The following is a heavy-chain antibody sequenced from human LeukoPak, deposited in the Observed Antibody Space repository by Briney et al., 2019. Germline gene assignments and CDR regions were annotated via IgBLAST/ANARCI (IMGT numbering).Heavy chain of an antibody. CDR2: FDPEDGET. Sequence: ASVKVSCKVSGYTLTELSMHWVRQAPGKGLEWMGGFDPEDGETIYAQKFQGRVTMTEDTSTDTAYMELSSLRSEGTAVYYCATDSSSGWLPAFDYWGQGTLVTVSS. V-gene: IGHV1-24*01. CDR3: ATDSSSGWLPAFDY. J-gene: IGHJ4*02. D-gene: IGHD6-19*01. CDR1: GYTLTELS.